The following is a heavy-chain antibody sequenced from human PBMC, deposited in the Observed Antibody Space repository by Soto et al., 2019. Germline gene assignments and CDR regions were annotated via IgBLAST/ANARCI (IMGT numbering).Heavy chain of an antibody. V-gene: IGHV3-74*03. D-gene: IGHD6-19*01. CDR3: IKASTVTGVGGYR. CDR2: ISSDGRNT. J-gene: IGHJ5*02. CDR1: GFAFSSYW. Sequence: EVQLVESGGGLVQPGGSLRLSCAASGFAFSSYWMQWVRQPPGKGPVWVSRISSDGRNTTYADPVKGRFTISRDNAKNNLHLQMTSLTDDDTAVYYCIKASTVTGVGGYRWGQGTLVNVSS.